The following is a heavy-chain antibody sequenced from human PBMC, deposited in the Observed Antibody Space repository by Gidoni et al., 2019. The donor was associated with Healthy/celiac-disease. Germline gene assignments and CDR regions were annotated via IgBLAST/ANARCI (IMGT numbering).Heavy chain of an antibody. CDR1: GFTFSSYG. Sequence: QVQLVESGGGVVQPGRSLRLSCAASGFTFSSYGMHWVRQAPGKGLEWVAVISYDGSNKYYADSVKGRFTISRDNSKNTLYLQMNSLRAEDTAVYYCAKDRGGGIGYYGMDVWGQGTTVTVSS. V-gene: IGHV3-30*18. CDR3: AKDRGGGIGYYGMDV. D-gene: IGHD1-26*01. CDR2: ISYDGSNK. J-gene: IGHJ6*01.